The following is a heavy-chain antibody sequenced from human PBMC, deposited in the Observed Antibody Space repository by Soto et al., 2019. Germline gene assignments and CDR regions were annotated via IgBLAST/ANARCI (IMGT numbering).Heavy chain of an antibody. J-gene: IGHJ6*03. Sequence: GGSLRLSCAASGFIFSDYWMHWVRRAPGKGLEWVANIKQDGGAKFYVNSVKGRFTISRDNAKNSLYLQMNSLRVEDMAVYYCARSMDVWGKGTTVTVSS. CDR1: GFIFSDYW. CDR2: IKQDGGAK. V-gene: IGHV3-7*01. CDR3: ARSMDV.